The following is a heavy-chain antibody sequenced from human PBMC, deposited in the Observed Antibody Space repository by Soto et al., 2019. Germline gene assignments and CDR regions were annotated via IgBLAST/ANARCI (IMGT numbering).Heavy chain of an antibody. CDR2: ISGSGGRT. Sequence: GGSLRLSCAASGFTFSSYAMSWVRQAPGKGLEWVSAISGSGGRTYYTDSVKGRFTISRDNSKNTLYLQMNTLRAEDTAVYYCAKGLAVTHPVSDYWGQGTLVTVSS. D-gene: IGHD6-19*01. J-gene: IGHJ4*02. CDR1: GFTFSSYA. V-gene: IGHV3-23*01. CDR3: AKGLAVTHPVSDY.